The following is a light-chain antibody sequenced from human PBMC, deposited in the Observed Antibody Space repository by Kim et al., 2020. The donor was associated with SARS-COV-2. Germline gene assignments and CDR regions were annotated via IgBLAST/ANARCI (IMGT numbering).Light chain of an antibody. Sequence: LSASIGDTVTITCRASQSIGRWLAWYQQKPGKAPNLLIYDASVLEGGVSSRFSGSGSGTEFTLTINSLHPDDFATYYCQQYLSYFSFGQGTKVEI. CDR3: QQYLSYFS. CDR2: DAS. V-gene: IGKV1-5*01. CDR1: QSIGRW. J-gene: IGKJ1*01.